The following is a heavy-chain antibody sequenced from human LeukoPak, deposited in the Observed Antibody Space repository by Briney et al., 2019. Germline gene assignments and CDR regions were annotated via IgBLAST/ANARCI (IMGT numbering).Heavy chain of an antibody. CDR2: ISHNGDNI. CDR1: GFIFSNYA. V-gene: IGHV3-30*04. Sequence: PGGSLRLSCAVSGFIFSNYAMSWVRQAPGKGLEWVALISHNGDNIGHADSVKGRFTISRDNSKNTLYLQMNSLRTEDTAVYYCAKDSNTWAFDYWGQGTLVTVSS. D-gene: IGHD2-2*01. CDR3: AKDSNTWAFDY. J-gene: IGHJ4*02.